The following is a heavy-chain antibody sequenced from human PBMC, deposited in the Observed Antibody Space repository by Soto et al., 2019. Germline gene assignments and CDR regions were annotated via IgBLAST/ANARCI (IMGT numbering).Heavy chain of an antibody. D-gene: IGHD3-3*01. J-gene: IGHJ4*02. Sequence: PSQTLSLTCAISWDGFSINVATFNWIRQFPSRGLEWLGRTYYRSKWHNEYAVSVKSRITINPDTSKNQFSLQLNSVTPEDTAVYQSLNIDDVWGPGTLVTVSS. V-gene: IGHV6-1*01. CDR2: TYYRSKWHN. CDR3: LNIDDV. CDR1: WDGFSINVAT.